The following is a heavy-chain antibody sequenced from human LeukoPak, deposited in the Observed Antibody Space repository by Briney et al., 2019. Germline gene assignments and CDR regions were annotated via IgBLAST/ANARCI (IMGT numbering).Heavy chain of an antibody. Sequence: GGSLRLSCAASGFTFSSYAMSWVRQAPGKGLEWVSAISGSGGSTYYADTVKGRFTISRDNSKNTLYLQMNSLRAEDTAVYYCARAVYYDSSGYYLWGQGTLVTVSS. D-gene: IGHD3-22*01. CDR3: ARAVYYDSSGYYL. CDR1: GFTFSSYA. CDR2: ISGSGGST. J-gene: IGHJ5*02. V-gene: IGHV3-23*01.